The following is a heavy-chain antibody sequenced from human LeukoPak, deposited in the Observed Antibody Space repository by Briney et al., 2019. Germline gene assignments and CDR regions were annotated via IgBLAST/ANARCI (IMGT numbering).Heavy chain of an antibody. CDR3: AKRDSSGSFDY. CDR1: GFTFSGHW. Sequence: GGSLRLSCAASGFTFSGHWMSWVRQAPGKGLEWVANINQGGSDKYYVDSVKGRFTISRDNANNLLYLQMNSLGAEDTAVYYCAKRDSSGSFDYWGQGTLVTVSS. D-gene: IGHD3-22*01. V-gene: IGHV3-7*01. CDR2: INQGGSDK. J-gene: IGHJ4*02.